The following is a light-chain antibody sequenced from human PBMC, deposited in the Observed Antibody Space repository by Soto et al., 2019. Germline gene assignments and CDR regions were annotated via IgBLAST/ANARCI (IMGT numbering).Light chain of an antibody. Sequence: QSALTQPASVSVSPGQSITISCTGTSSDVGGYNYVSWYQQHPGKAPKLMIYEVSNRPSGVSNRFSGSKSGNTASLTISGLQAEDEADYYCSSYTSSNTLYVFGTGTKVTVL. V-gene: IGLV2-14*01. CDR3: SSYTSSNTLYV. CDR2: EVS. CDR1: SSDVGGYNY. J-gene: IGLJ1*01.